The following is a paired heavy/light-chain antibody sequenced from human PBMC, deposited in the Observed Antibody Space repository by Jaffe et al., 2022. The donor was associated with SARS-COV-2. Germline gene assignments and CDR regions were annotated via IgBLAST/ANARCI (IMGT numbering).Heavy chain of an antibody. J-gene: IGHJ4*02. Sequence: QVQLVQSGAEVKKPGASVKLSCKASGYTLSPYGFSWVRQAPGQGLEWMGWISDYNGNTKFAQNFQGRITMTTDTSTSTAHMELRSLRSDDTAVYYCARDPGIGGGWPLDHWGQGTLVTVSS. D-gene: IGHD6-19*01. CDR2: ISDYNGNT. CDR3: ARDPGIGGGWPLDH. CDR1: GYTLSPYG. V-gene: IGHV1-18*01.
Light chain of an antibody. Sequence: DIQMTQSPSSLSASVGDRVTITCRASQGIRNDLGWYQQKPGKAPKRLIYAASSLQSGVPSRFSGSESGTEFTLTISSLQPEDFATYYCLQHNSYPPTFGQGTKVEIK. CDR1: QGIRND. CDR3: LQHNSYPPT. V-gene: IGKV1-17*01. CDR2: AAS. J-gene: IGKJ1*01.